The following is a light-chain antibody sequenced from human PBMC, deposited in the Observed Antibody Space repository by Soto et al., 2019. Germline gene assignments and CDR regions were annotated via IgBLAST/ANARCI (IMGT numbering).Light chain of an antibody. CDR1: SSNIGTNF. CDR3: GTWDNSLRAGV. CDR2: DND. J-gene: IGLJ3*02. Sequence: QSVLTQPPSVSAAPGQNIAISCSGSSSNIGTNFVSWYHQLPRAAPKLLIYDNDKRPSGIPDRFSGSKSGTSATLGITGLQTGDEADYYCGTWDNSLRAGVFGGGTQLTVL. V-gene: IGLV1-51*01.